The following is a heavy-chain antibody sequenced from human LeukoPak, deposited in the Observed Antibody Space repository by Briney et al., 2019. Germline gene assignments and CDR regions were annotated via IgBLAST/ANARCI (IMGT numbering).Heavy chain of an antibody. Sequence: PGRSLRLSCAASGFTFSSYGMHWVRQAPGKGLEWVAVIWYDGSNKYYADSVKGRFTISRDNSKNTLHLQMNSLRAEDTAVYYCAKDPERWLQLRALIDYWGQGTLVTVSS. V-gene: IGHV3-33*06. CDR2: IWYDGSNK. CDR3: AKDPERWLQLRALIDY. D-gene: IGHD5-24*01. J-gene: IGHJ4*02. CDR1: GFTFSSYG.